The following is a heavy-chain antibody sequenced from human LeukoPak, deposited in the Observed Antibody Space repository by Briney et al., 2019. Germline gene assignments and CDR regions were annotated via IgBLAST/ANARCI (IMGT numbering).Heavy chain of an antibody. CDR3: GGVRRSGSYYFDY. CDR1: GFTVSSNY. Sequence: AGASLRLSCASSGFTVSSNYMSWVRQPPGKGLEWVSVIHSGGSPNYAASVKGRFTISRDNSNNTLYLQMNSLGAEDTAVYYCGGVRRSGSYYFDYWGQGTLVTVSS. D-gene: IGHD1-26*01. J-gene: IGHJ4*02. CDR2: IHSGGSP. V-gene: IGHV3-66*01.